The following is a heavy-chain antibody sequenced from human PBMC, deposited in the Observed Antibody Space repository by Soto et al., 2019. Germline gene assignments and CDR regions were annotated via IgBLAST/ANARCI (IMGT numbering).Heavy chain of an antibody. CDR2: TYYRSKWYY. Sequence: SQTLSLTCAISWDSVSSNSAAWNWIRQSPSRGLEWLGRTYYRSKWYYDYAVSVRSRIIITPDTSKNQLSLQLSAVTPEDTAVYYCARGGSGESVLQFHYWGQGTLVTVSS. CDR3: ARGGSGESVLQFHY. D-gene: IGHD3-10*01. J-gene: IGHJ4*02. V-gene: IGHV6-1*01. CDR1: WDSVSSNSAA.